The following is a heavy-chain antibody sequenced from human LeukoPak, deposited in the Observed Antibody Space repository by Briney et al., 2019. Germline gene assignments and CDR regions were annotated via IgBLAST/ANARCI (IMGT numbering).Heavy chain of an antibody. Sequence: ASVKVSCKASGYIFTRYGISWVRQAPGQGLEWMGWISAHYGNTNYAQKFQGRVTMTRDTSISTAYMELSRLRSDDTAVYYCARDPLLRFLEWSPKYYFDYWGQGTLVTVSS. J-gene: IGHJ4*02. D-gene: IGHD3-3*01. CDR2: ISAHYGNT. V-gene: IGHV1-18*01. CDR3: ARDPLLRFLEWSPKYYFDY. CDR1: GYIFTRYG.